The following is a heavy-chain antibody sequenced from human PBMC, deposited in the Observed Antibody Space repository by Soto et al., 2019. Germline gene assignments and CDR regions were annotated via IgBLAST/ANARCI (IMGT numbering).Heavy chain of an antibody. CDR3: ASDTQGYYDSSGSQDY. J-gene: IGHJ4*02. V-gene: IGHV4-31*03. Sequence: QVQLQESGPGLVKPSQTLSLTCTVSGGSISSGGYYWSWIRQHPGKGLEWIGYIYYSGSTYYNPSLKSRVTISVDSSNNQFSLKLSSVSAADTAVYYCASDTQGYYDSSGSQDYRGQGTLVTVSS. CDR1: GGSISSGGYY. D-gene: IGHD3-22*01. CDR2: IYYSGST.